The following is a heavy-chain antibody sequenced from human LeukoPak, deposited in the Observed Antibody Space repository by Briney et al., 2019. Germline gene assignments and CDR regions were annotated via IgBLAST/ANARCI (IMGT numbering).Heavy chain of an antibody. D-gene: IGHD3-3*01. CDR2: SYYSGST. CDR3: ARAILTASGYVWHFDL. Sequence: KTSETLSLTCTVSGGSISSGGYWWSWIRQHPGEGLERIGYSYYSGSTYYNPSLRSRVTISVDTSKNQFSLKLSSLNAADTAVYYCARAILTASGYVWHFDLWGRGTLVTVSS. V-gene: IGHV4-31*03. J-gene: IGHJ2*01. CDR1: GGSISSGGYW.